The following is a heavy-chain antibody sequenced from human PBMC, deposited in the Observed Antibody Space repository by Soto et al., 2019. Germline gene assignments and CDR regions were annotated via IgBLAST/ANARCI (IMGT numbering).Heavy chain of an antibody. CDR3: ARRLTIWFGESHAFDI. CDR1: GGYISSSSYY. Sequence: SETLSLTCTVSGGYISSSSYYWGWIRQPPGKGLEWIGSIYYSGSTYYNPSLKSRVTISVDTSKNQFSLKLSSVTAADTAVYYCARRLTIWFGESHAFDIWGQGTMVTVSS. J-gene: IGHJ3*02. V-gene: IGHV4-39*01. D-gene: IGHD3-10*01. CDR2: IYYSGST.